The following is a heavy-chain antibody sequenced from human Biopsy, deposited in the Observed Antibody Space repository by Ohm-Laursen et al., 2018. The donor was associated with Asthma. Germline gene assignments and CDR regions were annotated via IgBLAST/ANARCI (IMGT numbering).Heavy chain of an antibody. D-gene: IGHD5-12*01. CDR3: TTTMVAAIVATISAAFDY. Sequence: FLRLSCAAAGFTFSNAWMSWVRQAPGKGLEWVGRIKSKTDGGTTDYAAPVKGRFTISRDDSKNTLYLQMNSLKTEDTAVYYCTTTMVAAIVATISAAFDYWGQGTLVTVSS. CDR2: IKSKTDGGTT. CDR1: GFTFSNAW. J-gene: IGHJ4*02. V-gene: IGHV3-15*01.